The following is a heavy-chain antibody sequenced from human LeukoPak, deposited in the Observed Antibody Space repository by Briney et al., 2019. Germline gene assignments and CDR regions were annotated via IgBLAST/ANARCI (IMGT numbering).Heavy chain of an antibody. CDR2: IYYSGST. V-gene: IGHV4-59*08. Sequence: PSETLSLTCTVSGGSISSYYWSWIRQPPGKGLEWIGYIYYSGSTNYDPSLKSRVTISVDTSKNQFSLKLSSVTAADTAVYYCARQRGQWLTGVGYYYYMDVWGKGTTVTASS. J-gene: IGHJ6*03. CDR1: GGSISSYY. D-gene: IGHD5-12*01. CDR3: ARQRGQWLTGVGYYYYMDV.